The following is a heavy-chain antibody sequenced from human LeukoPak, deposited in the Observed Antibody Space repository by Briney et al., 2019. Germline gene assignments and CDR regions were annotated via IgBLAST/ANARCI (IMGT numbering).Heavy chain of an antibody. CDR1: GFTVSSNH. D-gene: IGHD1-1*01. V-gene: IGHV3-53*01. J-gene: IGHJ4*02. CDR2: IYSGGST. Sequence: GGSLRLSCAASGFTVSSNHMSWVRQAPGKGLEWVSVIYSGGSTDYADSVKGRFTISRDNLKNTLYLQMNSLRAEDTAVYYCARGPAGYNWGQGTLVTFSP. CDR3: ARGPAGYN.